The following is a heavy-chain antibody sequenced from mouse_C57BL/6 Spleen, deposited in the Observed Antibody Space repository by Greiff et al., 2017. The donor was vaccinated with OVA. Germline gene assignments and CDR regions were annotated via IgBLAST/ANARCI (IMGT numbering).Heavy chain of an antibody. Sequence: VQLQQPGAELVKPGASVKLSCKASGYTFTSYWMQWVKQRPGQGLEWIGEIDPSDSYTNYNQKFKGKATLTVDTSSSTAYMQLSSLTSEDSAVYYCARGGNSVYFDYWGQGTTLTVSS. CDR2: IDPSDSYT. D-gene: IGHD2-1*01. CDR1: GYTFTSYW. V-gene: IGHV1-50*01. CDR3: ARGGNSVYFDY. J-gene: IGHJ2*01.